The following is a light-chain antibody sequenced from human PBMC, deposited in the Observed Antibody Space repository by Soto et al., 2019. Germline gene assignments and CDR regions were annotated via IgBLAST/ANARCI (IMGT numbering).Light chain of an antibody. V-gene: IGKV3-11*01. Sequence: EIVLTQSPATLSLSPGDRATLSCRASQSVGSYLGWYQQRPGQAPRLLFNDPSNRAPGLPARSSGSGSGTDFTLTISSLEPEDFAVYYCQQRSDWPSTFGGGTKVEIK. J-gene: IGKJ4*01. CDR3: QQRSDWPST. CDR1: QSVGSY. CDR2: DPS.